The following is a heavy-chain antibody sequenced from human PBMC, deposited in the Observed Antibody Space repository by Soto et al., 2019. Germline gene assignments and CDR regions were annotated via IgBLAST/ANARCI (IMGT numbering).Heavy chain of an antibody. CDR2: ISGYNGDT. Sequence: ASVKVSCKASGYTFSRYGISWVRQAPGQGLEWMGWISGYNGDTKYAQKVQGRVTITADESTSTAYMELSSLRSEDTAVYYCARDRGYCISTSCGTDYYGMDVWGQGTTVTVSS. CDR1: GYTFSRYG. CDR3: ARDRGYCISTSCGTDYYGMDV. D-gene: IGHD2-2*01. V-gene: IGHV1-18*01. J-gene: IGHJ6*02.